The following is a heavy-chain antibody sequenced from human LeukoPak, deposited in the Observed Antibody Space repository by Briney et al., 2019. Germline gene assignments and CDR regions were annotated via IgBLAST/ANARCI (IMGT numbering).Heavy chain of an antibody. V-gene: IGHV3-74*01. CDR2: INSDGSST. Sequence: GGSLRLSCAASGFTFSSYWMHWVRQAPGKGLVWVSRINSDGSSTTYGDSVKGRFTISRDNAKNTLYMYIHSLRAEDTAVYYCAREYYDSSGSPSFDYWGQGTLVTVSS. CDR3: AREYYDSSGSPSFDY. J-gene: IGHJ4*02. D-gene: IGHD3-22*01. CDR1: GFTFSSYW.